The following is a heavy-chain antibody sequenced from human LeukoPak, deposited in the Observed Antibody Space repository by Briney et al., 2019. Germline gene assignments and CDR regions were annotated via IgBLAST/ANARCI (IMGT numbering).Heavy chain of an antibody. V-gene: IGHV3-48*01. D-gene: IGHD6-19*01. CDR1: GITFSSNS. CDR3: ARGRYGSSAGDFDF. J-gene: IGHJ4*02. Sequence: GGSLRLSCAASGITFSSNSMNWVRQAPGKWLEWVSYITNSGSTTYYADSVKGRFTVSRDNAKSSLYLQMNSLRAEDTAVYYCARGRYGSSAGDFDFWGQGTLVTVSS. CDR2: ITNSGSTT.